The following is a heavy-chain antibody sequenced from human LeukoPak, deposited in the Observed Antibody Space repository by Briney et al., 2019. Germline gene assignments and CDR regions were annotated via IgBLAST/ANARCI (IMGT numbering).Heavy chain of an antibody. CDR1: GYTFTGYY. CDR2: INPNSGGT. J-gene: IGHJ3*02. CDR3: ARGSTFGGAYDAFDI. D-gene: IGHD3-16*01. V-gene: IGHV1-2*04. Sequence: ASVKVSCKASGYTFTGYYMHWVRQAPGQGLEWMGWINPNSGGTNYAQKFQGWVTMTRDTSISTAYMELSRLRSDDTAVYYCARGSTFGGAYDAFDIWGQGTMVTVSS.